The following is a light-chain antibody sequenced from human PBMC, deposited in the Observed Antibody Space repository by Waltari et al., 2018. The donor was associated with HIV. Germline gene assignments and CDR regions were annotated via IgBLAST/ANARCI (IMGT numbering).Light chain of an antibody. CDR1: QSVCSSF. CDR2: DTS. Sequence: EIVLTQSPGSLSLSPGERATLTCRASQSVCSSFLTWYQQKPGQAPRLLIYDTSSRATCIPDRFSGSGSGTDFTLTISRLEPEDFAVYYCQQYGSSPWTFGHGTKVEIK. V-gene: IGKV3-20*01. CDR3: QQYGSSPWT. J-gene: IGKJ1*01.